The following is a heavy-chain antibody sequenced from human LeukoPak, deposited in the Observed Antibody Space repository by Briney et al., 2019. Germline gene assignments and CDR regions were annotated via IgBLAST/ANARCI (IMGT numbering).Heavy chain of an antibody. CDR1: GFTFSNYW. Sequence: GGSLRLSCAASGFTFSNYWMNWVRQAPGKGLEWVSAISGSGGSTYYADSVKGRFTISRDNSKNTLYLQMNSLRAEDTAVYYCAKDVLLWFGELLVPYYFDYWGQGTLVTVSS. J-gene: IGHJ4*02. D-gene: IGHD3-10*01. CDR2: ISGSGGST. CDR3: AKDVLLWFGELLVPYYFDY. V-gene: IGHV3-23*01.